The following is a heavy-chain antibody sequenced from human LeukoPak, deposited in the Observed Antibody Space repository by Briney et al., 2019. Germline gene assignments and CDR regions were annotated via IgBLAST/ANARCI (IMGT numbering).Heavy chain of an antibody. D-gene: IGHD3-16*01. J-gene: IGHJ4*02. Sequence: SETLSLTCTASGVSISSYYWSWIRQPPGKGLEWIGYIYYSGSTNYNPSLKSRFTISVDTSKNQCSLKLSSVTAADTAVYYCARVGPYTAFDYWGQGTLVTVSS. CDR2: IYYSGST. V-gene: IGHV4-59*01. CDR3: ARVGPYTAFDY. CDR1: GVSISSYY.